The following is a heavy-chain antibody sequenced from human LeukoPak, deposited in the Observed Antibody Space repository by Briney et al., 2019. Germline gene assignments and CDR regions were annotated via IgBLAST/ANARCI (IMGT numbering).Heavy chain of an antibody. CDR1: GFTVSSNY. CDR2: IYSGGST. Sequence: TGGSLRLSCAASGFTVSSNYMSWVRQAPGKGLEWVSVIYSGGSTYYADSVKGRFTISRDNSKNTLYLQMNSLRAEDTAVYYCVRDGDCGGDCYLYGMDVWGQGTTVTVSS. V-gene: IGHV3-66*01. CDR3: VRDGDCGGDCYLYGMDV. D-gene: IGHD2-21*02. J-gene: IGHJ6*02.